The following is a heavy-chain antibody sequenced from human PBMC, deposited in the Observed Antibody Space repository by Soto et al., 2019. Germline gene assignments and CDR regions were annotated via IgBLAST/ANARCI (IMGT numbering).Heavy chain of an antibody. CDR3: ARERGYSGYDY. CDR1: GGSISSYY. Sequence: SETLSLTCTVSGGSISSYYWSWIRQPPGKGLEWIGYIYYSGSTNYNPSLKSRVTISVDTSKNQFSLKLSSVTAADTAVYYCARERGYSGYDYWGQGTLVTVSS. J-gene: IGHJ4*02. D-gene: IGHD5-12*01. V-gene: IGHV4-59*01. CDR2: IYYSGST.